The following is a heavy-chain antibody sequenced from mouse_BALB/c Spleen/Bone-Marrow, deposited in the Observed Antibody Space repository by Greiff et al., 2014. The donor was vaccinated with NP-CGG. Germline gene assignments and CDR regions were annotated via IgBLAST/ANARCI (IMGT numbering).Heavy chain of an antibody. D-gene: IGHD2-4*01. CDR2: IDPANGNT. V-gene: IGHV14-3*02. J-gene: IGHJ2*01. CDR1: GFNIKDTY. Sequence: VQLQQSGAELVKPGASVKLSCTASGFNIKDTYMHWVKQRPEQGLEWIGRIDPANGNTKYDPKFPGKATITADTSSNTAYLQLSSLTSEDTAVYYCALYYDYDVGYWGQGTTLTVPS. CDR3: ALYYDYDVGY.